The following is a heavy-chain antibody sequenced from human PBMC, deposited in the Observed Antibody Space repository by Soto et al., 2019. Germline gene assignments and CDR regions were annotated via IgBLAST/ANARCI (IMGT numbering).Heavy chain of an antibody. CDR1: GFTFSSYA. CDR2: ISGSGRNT. J-gene: IGHJ4*02. V-gene: IGHV3-23*01. Sequence: EVQLLESGGGLVQPGGSLRLSCAASGFTFSSYAMSWVRQAPGKGLEWVSGISGSGRNTYYADSVKGRFTISRDNSEKPLYLKKNRLRAEAPAFFYGGKGGGEWGGGYFDYWGQGTLVTVSS. D-gene: IGHD3-16*01. CDR3: GKGGGEWGGGYFDY.